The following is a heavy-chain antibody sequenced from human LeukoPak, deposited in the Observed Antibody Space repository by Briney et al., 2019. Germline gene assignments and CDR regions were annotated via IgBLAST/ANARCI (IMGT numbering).Heavy chain of an antibody. D-gene: IGHD6-6*01. CDR1: GGTFSSYA. Sequence: ASVKVSCKASGGTFSSYAISWVRQAPGQGLEWMGRIIPILGIANYAQKFQGRVTITADKSTSTAYMELSSLRSEDTAVYYCASLPFEYSSPEVDNPWGQGTLVTVSS. J-gene: IGHJ5*02. V-gene: IGHV1-69*04. CDR2: IIPILGIA. CDR3: ASLPFEYSSPEVDNP.